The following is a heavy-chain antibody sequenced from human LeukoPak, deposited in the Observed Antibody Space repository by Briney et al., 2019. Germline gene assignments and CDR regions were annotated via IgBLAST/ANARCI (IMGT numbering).Heavy chain of an antibody. J-gene: IGHJ4*02. Sequence: PSQTLSLTCTVSGVSISSGGYDWGWLRQHQGKGLEWIGYIYYSGSTYYNPSLKSRVTISVDTSKNQFSLKLSSVTAADTAVYYCAKGAEVRGVIAHWGQGTLVTVSS. CDR1: GVSISSGGYD. CDR2: IYYSGST. CDR3: AKGAEVRGVIAH. D-gene: IGHD3-10*01. V-gene: IGHV4-31*03.